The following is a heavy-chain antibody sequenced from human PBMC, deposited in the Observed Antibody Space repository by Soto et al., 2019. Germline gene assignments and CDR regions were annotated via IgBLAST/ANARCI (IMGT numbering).Heavy chain of an antibody. CDR1: GFSFSSFA. D-gene: IGHD2-8*01. CDR3: AKTRGAMIYAISVYGMDV. Sequence: EVQLLESGGGFIHPGGSLRLSCAASGFSFSSFAMNWVRQAPGKGLEWVSIISGSADSTFYAVSVKGRFTISRDNSKSTLYLQINSLRAEGTAVYYCAKTRGAMIYAISVYGMDVWGQGTTVTVSS. J-gene: IGHJ6*02. CDR2: ISGSADST. V-gene: IGHV3-23*01.